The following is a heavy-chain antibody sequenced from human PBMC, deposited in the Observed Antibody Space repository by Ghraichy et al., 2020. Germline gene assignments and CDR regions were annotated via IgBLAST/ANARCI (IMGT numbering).Heavy chain of an antibody. V-gene: IGHV3-30*18. CDR2: ISYDGRNK. CDR1: GFTFSNYG. J-gene: IGHJ4*02. Sequence: GGSLRLSCAASGFTFSNYGMHWVRQAPGKGLEWVAVISYDGRNKYYVDSVKGRSAISRDDSKNTLYLQIDSLRAEDTAVYYCAKSLIAVSQKGFDCCGQGTPVTVSS. D-gene: IGHD6-19*01. CDR3: AKSLIAVSQKGFDC.